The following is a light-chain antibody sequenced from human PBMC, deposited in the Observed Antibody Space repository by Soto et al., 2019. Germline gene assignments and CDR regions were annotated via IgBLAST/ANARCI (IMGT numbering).Light chain of an antibody. Sequence: QSVLTQPPSASGTPGQRVTISCSGSSSNIGSNYVYWYQQLPGTAPKPLIYRNNQRPSGVPDRFSGSKSGTSAALAISGLQSEDEADYYCAAWDGSLSGDVFGRGTQLTVL. CDR3: AAWDGSLSGDV. J-gene: IGLJ7*01. V-gene: IGLV1-47*01. CDR1: SSNIGSNY. CDR2: RNN.